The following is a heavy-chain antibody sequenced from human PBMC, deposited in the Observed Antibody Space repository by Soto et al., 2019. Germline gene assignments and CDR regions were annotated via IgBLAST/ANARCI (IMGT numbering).Heavy chain of an antibody. CDR1: GGTFSSYT. J-gene: IGHJ4*02. CDR3: ARSMEDYDILTGYYISDGLDY. Sequence: ASVKVSCKASGGTFSSYTISWVRQAPGQGLEWMGWMIPNSGKTDYAQKFQGRVTMTRNTSISTAYMELSSLRSEDTAVYYCARSMEDYDILTGYYISDGLDYWGQGTLVTVSS. V-gene: IGHV1-8*02. CDR2: MIPNSGKT. D-gene: IGHD3-9*01.